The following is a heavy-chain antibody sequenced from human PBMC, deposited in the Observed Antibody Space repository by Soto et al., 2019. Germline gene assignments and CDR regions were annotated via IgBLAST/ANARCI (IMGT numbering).Heavy chain of an antibody. CDR3: AREWIPHYYYYRMDV. Sequence: ASVKVSCKASGGTFSSYGISWVRQGPGEGVEWMGGIIPIFGTANYAQKFQGRVTITADESTSTAYMELSSLRSEDTAVYYCAREWIPHYYYYRMDVWGQATTVTVSS. J-gene: IGHJ6*02. V-gene: IGHV1-69*13. CDR1: GGTFSSYG. CDR2: IIPIFGTA. D-gene: IGHD5-18*01.